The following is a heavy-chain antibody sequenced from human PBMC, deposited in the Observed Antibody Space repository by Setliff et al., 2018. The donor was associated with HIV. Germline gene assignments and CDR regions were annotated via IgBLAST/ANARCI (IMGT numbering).Heavy chain of an antibody. D-gene: IGHD3-3*01. Sequence: PSETLSLTCTVSGGSISSSSYYWGWIRQPPGKGLEWIGSIYYSGSTYYNPSLRSRVTTSVDTSKNRLSLKVSSITAADTALYFCARGGRGGLRFMADAFDIWGQGTVVTV. CDR2: IYYSGST. J-gene: IGHJ3*02. V-gene: IGHV4-39*02. CDR1: GGSISSSSYY. CDR3: ARGGRGGLRFMADAFDI.